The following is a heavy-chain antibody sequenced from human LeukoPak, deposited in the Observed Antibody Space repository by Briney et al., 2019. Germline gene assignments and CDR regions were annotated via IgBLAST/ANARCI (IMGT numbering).Heavy chain of an antibody. CDR2: IYYSGST. D-gene: IGHD6-13*01. V-gene: IGHV4-59*01. CDR1: GGSTSGYY. J-gene: IGHJ4*02. Sequence: SEALSLTCTVSGGSTSGYYWSWIRQPPGKGLEWIAYIYYSGSTNYNPSLKGRATISVDTSKNQFSLKLSSVTAADTAVYYCARLTSIAAATFDYWGQGTLVTVSS. CDR3: ARLTSIAAATFDY.